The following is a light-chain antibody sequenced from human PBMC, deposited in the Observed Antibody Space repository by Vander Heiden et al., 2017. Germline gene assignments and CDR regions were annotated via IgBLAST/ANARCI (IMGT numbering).Light chain of an antibody. Sequence: DIVMTQSPDSLAVSLGERATINCKSSQSVLYSSNNKNYLAWYQQKPGQPPKLLIDWASTRESGVPDRFSGSGSGTDFTLTISSLQAEDVAVYYCQQDYSTPLTFGGGTKVEIK. J-gene: IGKJ4*01. CDR1: QSVLYSSNNKNY. V-gene: IGKV4-1*01. CDR2: WAS. CDR3: QQDYSTPLT.